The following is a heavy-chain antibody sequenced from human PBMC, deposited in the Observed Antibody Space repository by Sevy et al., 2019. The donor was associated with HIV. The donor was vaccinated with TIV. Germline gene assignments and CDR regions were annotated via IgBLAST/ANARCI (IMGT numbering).Heavy chain of an antibody. J-gene: IGHJ3*02. Sequence: SETLSLTCTVSGGSISSYYWSWIRQPAGKGLEWIGRIYTSGSTNYNPSLKSRVTMSVDTSKNQFSLKLSSVTAADTAVYYCARVGQEDSSGNEAFDIWGQGTMVIVSS. D-gene: IGHD3-22*01. V-gene: IGHV4-4*07. CDR2: IYTSGST. CDR3: ARVGQEDSSGNEAFDI. CDR1: GGSISSYY.